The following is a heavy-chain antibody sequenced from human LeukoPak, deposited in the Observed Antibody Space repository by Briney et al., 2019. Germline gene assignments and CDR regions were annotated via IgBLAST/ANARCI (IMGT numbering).Heavy chain of an antibody. CDR3: ARIVRGPDAFDI. J-gene: IGHJ3*02. Sequence: SGPTLGHPTQVLTLTCNFSGLLLRTSGMGVSWMRHTQGKGLEWLARIDWDDDKYYITSLKTRLTISKDTSKNQVVLTMTNMDPVDTATYYCARIVRGPDAFDIWGQGTMVTVSS. CDR1: GLLLRTSGMG. D-gene: IGHD3-10*01. CDR2: IDWDDDK. V-gene: IGHV2-70*11.